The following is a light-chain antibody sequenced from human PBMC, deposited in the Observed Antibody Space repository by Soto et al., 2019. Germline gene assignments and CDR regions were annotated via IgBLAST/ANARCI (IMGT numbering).Light chain of an antibody. CDR3: QQYNNWWT. V-gene: IGKV3-15*01. CDR1: QSVSSS. Sequence: EIVMTQSQATLSVSPGERVTLSCRASQSVSSSLAWYQQKPGQAPRLLIYGASTRAIGIPGRFSGSGSETDFPLTISSLQSEDFAVYYCQQYNNWWTFGQGTKVETK. J-gene: IGKJ1*01. CDR2: GAS.